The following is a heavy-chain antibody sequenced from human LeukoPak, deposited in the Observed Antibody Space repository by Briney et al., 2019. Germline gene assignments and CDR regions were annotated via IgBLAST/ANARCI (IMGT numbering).Heavy chain of an antibody. V-gene: IGHV1-24*01. J-gene: IGHJ4*02. CDR3: ATDLGRGGYGACNDY. CDR2: FDPEDGET. D-gene: IGHD6-25*01. Sequence: ASVKVSCKDSGYTLTELSMHWVRQAPGIGLEWMGGFDPEDGETIYAQKFQGRVTMTEDTSTDTAYMELSSLRSEDTAVYYCATDLGRGGYGACNDYWGQGTLVTVSS. CDR1: GYTLTELS.